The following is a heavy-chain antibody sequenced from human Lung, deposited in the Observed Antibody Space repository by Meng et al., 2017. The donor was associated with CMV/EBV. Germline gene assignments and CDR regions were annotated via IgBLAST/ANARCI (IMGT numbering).Heavy chain of an antibody. CDR2: IYYSGST. CDR3: ARDLGYYDSSGSNWFDP. D-gene: IGHD3-22*01. V-gene: IGHV4-39*07. CDR1: SIGSSSYY. J-gene: IGHJ5*02. Sequence: SIGSSSYYWGWIRQPPGKGLEWVGSIYYSGSTYYNPSLKSRVTISVDTSKNQFSLKLSSVTAADTAVYYCARDLGYYDSSGSNWFDPWGQGTLVTVSS.